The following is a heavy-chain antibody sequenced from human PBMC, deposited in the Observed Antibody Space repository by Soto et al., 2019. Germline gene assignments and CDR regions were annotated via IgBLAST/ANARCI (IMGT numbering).Heavy chain of an antibody. J-gene: IGHJ4*02. Sequence: ASVKVSCKASGYTFTSYGISWVRQAPGQGLEWMGWISAYNGNTNYAQKLQGRVTMTTDTSTSTAYMELRSLRSDDAAVYYCARKVPYCSGGSCYSPVDYWGQGTLVTVSS. V-gene: IGHV1-18*01. CDR3: ARKVPYCSGGSCYSPVDY. CDR1: GYTFTSYG. D-gene: IGHD2-15*01. CDR2: ISAYNGNT.